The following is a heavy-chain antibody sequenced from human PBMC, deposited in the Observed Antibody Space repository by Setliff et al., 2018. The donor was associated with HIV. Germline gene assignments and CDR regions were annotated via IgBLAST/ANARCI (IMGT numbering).Heavy chain of an antibody. CDR1: GGSVTSYY. V-gene: IGHV4-59*08. J-gene: IGHJ3*01. CDR3: ARAPPGIQNDAFDV. Sequence: SETLSLTCTVSGGSVTSYYWSWIRQSPEKGLEWIGYIYHTGITNYNPSLKSRVTISVDTSKNQFSLKLTSVTAADTAVYYCARAPPGIQNDAFDVWGQGTMVTVSS. CDR2: IYHTGIT.